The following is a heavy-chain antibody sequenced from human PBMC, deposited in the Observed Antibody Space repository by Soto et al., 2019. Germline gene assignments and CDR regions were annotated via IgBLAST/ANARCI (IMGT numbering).Heavy chain of an antibody. Sequence: GGSLRLSCAASGFTFSDYYMSWIRQAPGKGLEWVSYISSNGSTIYYADSVKGRFTISRDNAKNSLYLQMNCLRAEDTAVYYCARDDPGYCSSTSCYWDNYYYYMDVWGKGTTVTVSS. J-gene: IGHJ6*03. D-gene: IGHD2-2*01. CDR2: ISSNGSTI. V-gene: IGHV3-11*01. CDR3: ARDDPGYCSSTSCYWDNYYYYMDV. CDR1: GFTFSDYY.